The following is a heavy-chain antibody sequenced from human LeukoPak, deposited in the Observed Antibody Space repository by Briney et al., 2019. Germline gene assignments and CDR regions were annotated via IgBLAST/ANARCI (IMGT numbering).Heavy chain of an antibody. Sequence: PGGSLRLSCAASGFTFSSYGMHWVRQAPGKGLEWVAFIRYDGSNKYYADSVKGRFTISRDNSKNTLYLQMNSLRAEDTAAYYCAKDHLNYGDYFIPKVYYYYYMDVWGKGTTVTISS. D-gene: IGHD4-17*01. J-gene: IGHJ6*03. CDR2: IRYDGSNK. CDR1: GFTFSSYG. CDR3: AKDHLNYGDYFIPKVYYYYYMDV. V-gene: IGHV3-30*02.